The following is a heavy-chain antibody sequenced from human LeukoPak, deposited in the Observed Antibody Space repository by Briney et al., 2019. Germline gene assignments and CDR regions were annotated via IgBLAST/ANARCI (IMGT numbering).Heavy chain of an antibody. Sequence: PSETLSLTCTVSGGSISSSSYYWGWIRQPPGKGLEWIGSIYYSGSTYYNPSLKSRVTISVDTSKNQFSLKLSSVTAADTAVYYCARDLAAGGYSGSYYDNAFDIWGQGTTVTVSS. CDR1: GGSISSSSYY. CDR2: IYYSGST. CDR3: ARDLAAGGYSGSYYDNAFDI. J-gene: IGHJ3*02. D-gene: IGHD1-26*01. V-gene: IGHV4-39*07.